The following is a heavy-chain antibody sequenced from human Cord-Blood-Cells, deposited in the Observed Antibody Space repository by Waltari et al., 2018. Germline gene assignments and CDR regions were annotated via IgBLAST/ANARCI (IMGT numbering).Heavy chain of an antibody. J-gene: IGHJ3*01. Sequence: QVTLKECGPVLVKPTETLTLTCPVPGFSLSNSRMGVRWSRHPPEKALKWLAHIFSHDEKPYNTSRTSSLNICKDTSNSQVILTMTNLDPVDTATYYCERRLGVGIDAFDLWGQGTMVTVYS. CDR3: ERRLGVGIDAFDL. V-gene: IGHV2-26*01. CDR1: GFSLSNSRMG. CDR2: IFSHDEK. D-gene: IGHD3-16*01.